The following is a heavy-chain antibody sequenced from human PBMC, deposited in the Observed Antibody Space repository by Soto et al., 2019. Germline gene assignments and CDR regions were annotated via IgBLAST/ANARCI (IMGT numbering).Heavy chain of an antibody. CDR3: ATAISSPFSNFDS. D-gene: IGHD2-2*01. J-gene: IGHJ4*02. CDR2: IKEDASEE. Sequence: EVQLVQSGGDLVQPGGSLRLSCVASGFTFNTYWMTWVRQAPGMGLGGVAGIKEDASEEVYVDSVKGRFSISRDNAKNSLYLQLNSLRAEDTAVYYSATAISSPFSNFDSWGQGSLVTVSS. CDR1: GFTFNTYW. V-gene: IGHV3-7*01.